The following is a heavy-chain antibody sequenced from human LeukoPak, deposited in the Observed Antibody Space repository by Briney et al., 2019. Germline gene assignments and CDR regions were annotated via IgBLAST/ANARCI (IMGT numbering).Heavy chain of an antibody. J-gene: IGHJ4*02. V-gene: IGHV4-59*12. CDR3: ARAPGLYCSGGSCYSLMYYFDY. CDR1: GGSISSYY. D-gene: IGHD2-15*01. CDR2: IYYSGST. Sequence: SETLSLTCTVSGGSISSYYWSWIRQPPGKGPEWIGYIYYSGSTNYNPSLKSRVTISVDTSKNQFSLKLSSVTAADTAVYYCARAPGLYCSGGSCYSLMYYFDYWGQGTLATVSS.